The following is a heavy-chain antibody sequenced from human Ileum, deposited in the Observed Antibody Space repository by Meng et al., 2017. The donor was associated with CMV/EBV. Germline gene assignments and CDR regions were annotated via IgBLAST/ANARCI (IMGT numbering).Heavy chain of an antibody. CDR2: IIPIFGTA. Sequence: SVKVSCKASGGTFSSYAISWVRQALGQGLEWMGGIIPIFGTANYAQKFQGRVTITTDESTSTAYMELSSLRSEDTAVYYCARVARREDFWSGYYGDPPNWFDPWGQGTLVTVSS. CDR1: GGTFSSYA. D-gene: IGHD3-3*01. V-gene: IGHV1-69*05. CDR3: ARVARREDFWSGYYGDPPNWFDP. J-gene: IGHJ5*02.